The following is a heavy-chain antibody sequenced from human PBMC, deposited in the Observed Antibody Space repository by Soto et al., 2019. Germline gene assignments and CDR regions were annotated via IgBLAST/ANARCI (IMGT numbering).Heavy chain of an antibody. D-gene: IGHD1-1*01. CDR3: ARLSWNDVLGYYYYMDV. CDR2: IYPGDSDT. J-gene: IGHJ6*03. Sequence: PGESLKISCKGSGYSFTSYLIGWVRQMPGKGLEWMGIIYPGDSDTRYSPSFQGQVTISADKSISTAYLQWSSLKASDTAIYYCARLSWNDVLGYYYYMDVWGKGTTVTVSS. CDR1: GYSFTSYL. V-gene: IGHV5-51*01.